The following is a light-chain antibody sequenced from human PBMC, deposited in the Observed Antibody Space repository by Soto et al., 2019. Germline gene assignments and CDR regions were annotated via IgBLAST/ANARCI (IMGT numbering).Light chain of an antibody. Sequence: IQLTQSPSSLSASMADRCAIAFLSSQGIINYLALYQQKPGKAPKLLIYGASTLQGGVPSRFSGSGSGTDFTLTVSSLQPEDLATYYCQQLFMYPPTFGPGTKVDI. CDR1: QGIINY. V-gene: IGKV1-9*01. J-gene: IGKJ3*01. CDR3: QQLFMYPPT. CDR2: GAS.